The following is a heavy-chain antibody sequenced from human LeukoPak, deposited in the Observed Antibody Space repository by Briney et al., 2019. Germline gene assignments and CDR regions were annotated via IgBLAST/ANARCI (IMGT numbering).Heavy chain of an antibody. CDR1: GYTFTGYY. V-gene: IGHV1-2*02. D-gene: IGHD5-18*01. J-gene: IGHJ4*02. CDR3: ARDLHTAMVRDSLYYFDY. Sequence: ASVKVSCKASGYTFTGYYMHWVRQAPGQGLAWMGWINPNSGGTNYAQKFQGRVTMTRDTSISTAYKELSRLRSDDTAVYYSARDLHTAMVRDSLYYFDYWGQGTLVTVSS. CDR2: INPNSGGT.